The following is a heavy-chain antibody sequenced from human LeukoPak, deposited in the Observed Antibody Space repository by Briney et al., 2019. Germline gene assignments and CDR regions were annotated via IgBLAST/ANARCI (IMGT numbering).Heavy chain of an antibody. CDR3: AKSANYYYGMDV. Sequence: PGGSLRLSCAASGFTFSTYGMHWVRQAPGKGLEWVAVIWYDGSIKYYADSVKGRFTISRDNSKNTLYLQMNSLRAEDTAVYYCAKSANYYYGMDVWGQGTTVTVSS. CDR2: IWYDGSIK. CDR1: GFTFSTYG. J-gene: IGHJ6*02. V-gene: IGHV3-30*02.